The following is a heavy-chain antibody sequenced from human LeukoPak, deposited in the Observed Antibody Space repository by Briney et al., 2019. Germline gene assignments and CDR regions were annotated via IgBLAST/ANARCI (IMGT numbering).Heavy chain of an antibody. CDR3: ARDREPGTSASRFDY. J-gene: IGHJ4*02. Sequence: GGSLRLSCAASEFTFSSYSMNWVRQAPGKGLEWVSYITNSGNSKSYADSVKGRFTISRDNTKNSLYLQMNGLRAEDTAVYYCARDREPGTSASRFDYWGQGTLVTVSS. CDR2: ITNSGNSK. CDR1: EFTFSSYS. V-gene: IGHV3-48*01. D-gene: IGHD2-2*01.